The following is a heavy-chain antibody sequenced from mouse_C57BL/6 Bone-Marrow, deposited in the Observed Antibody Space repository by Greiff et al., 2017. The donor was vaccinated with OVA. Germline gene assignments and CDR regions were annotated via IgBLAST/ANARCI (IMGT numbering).Heavy chain of an antibody. Sequence: VPLQQSGAELVRPGASVKLSCTASGFNIKDDYMHWVKQRPEQGLEWIGWIDPENGDTEYASKFQGKATITADTSSNTAYLQLSSLTSEDTAVYYCTVYYYGNWYFDVWGTGTTVTVSS. V-gene: IGHV14-4*01. J-gene: IGHJ1*03. CDR2: IDPENGDT. CDR1: GFNIKDDY. CDR3: TVYYYGNWYFDV. D-gene: IGHD1-1*01.